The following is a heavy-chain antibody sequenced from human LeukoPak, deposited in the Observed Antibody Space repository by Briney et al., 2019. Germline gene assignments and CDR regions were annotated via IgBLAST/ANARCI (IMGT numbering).Heavy chain of an antibody. Sequence: SETLSLTCTVSGGSISSYYWSWIRQPAGKGVEWSGRIYTSGSTNYNPSLKSRVTMSVDTSKNQFSLKLSSVTAADTAVYYCARGRIAVAAFYYFDYWGQGTLVTVSS. V-gene: IGHV4-4*07. CDR2: IYTSGST. CDR3: ARGRIAVAAFYYFDY. D-gene: IGHD6-19*01. CDR1: GGSISSYY. J-gene: IGHJ4*02.